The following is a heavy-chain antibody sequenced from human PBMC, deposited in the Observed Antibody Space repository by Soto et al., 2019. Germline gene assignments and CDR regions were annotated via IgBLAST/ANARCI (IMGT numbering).Heavy chain of an antibody. CDR2: IKSKTDGGTT. Sequence: EVQLVESGGGLVKPGGSLRLSCAASGFTFSNAWMNWVRQAPGKGLGWVGRIKSKTDGGTTDYAGPLKGKFTISRDDSKNTMYLQMNSLKTEDTAVYYCTTVSGSYVGYWGQGTLVTVSS. J-gene: IGHJ4*02. CDR1: GFTFSNAW. V-gene: IGHV3-15*07. D-gene: IGHD1-26*01. CDR3: TTVSGSYVGY.